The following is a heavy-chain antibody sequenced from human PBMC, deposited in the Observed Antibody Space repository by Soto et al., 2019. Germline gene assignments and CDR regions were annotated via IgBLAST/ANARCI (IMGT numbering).Heavy chain of an antibody. D-gene: IGHD1-26*01. CDR2: TRNKANSYTT. CDR3: ARSIVSEWPVIYYYGMDV. Sequence: EVQLVETGGGLVQPGGSLRLSCAASGFTFSDHYMDWVRQAPGKGLEWVGRTRNKANSYTTEYAASVKGRFTISRDDSKNSLYLQMNSLKTEDTAVYYCARSIVSEWPVIYYYGMDVWGQGTTVTVSS. CDR1: GFTFSDHY. V-gene: IGHV3-72*01. J-gene: IGHJ6*02.